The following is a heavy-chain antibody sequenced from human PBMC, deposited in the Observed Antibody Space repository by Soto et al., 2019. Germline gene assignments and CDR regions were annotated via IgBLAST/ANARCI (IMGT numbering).Heavy chain of an antibody. Sequence: ASVKVSCKASGYTFTSYGISWVRQAPGQGLEWMGWISAYNGNTNYAQKLQGRVTMTTDTSTSTAYMELRSLGSDDTAVYYCARYRFYYDFWSGYWYYFDYWGQGTLVTVSS. V-gene: IGHV1-18*04. CDR3: ARYRFYYDFWSGYWYYFDY. D-gene: IGHD3-3*01. J-gene: IGHJ4*02. CDR1: GYTFTSYG. CDR2: ISAYNGNT.